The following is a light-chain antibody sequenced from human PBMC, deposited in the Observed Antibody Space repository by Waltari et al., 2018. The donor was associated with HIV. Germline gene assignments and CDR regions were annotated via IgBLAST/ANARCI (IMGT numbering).Light chain of an antibody. CDR1: TSTLASNS. J-gene: IGLJ1*01. Sequence: QSVLTQPPPASGTPGQRVTISCSVSTSTLASNSVCWFQQLPGPAPPVLIYPDNQRPARVPGRFSGSKSSTSASLAISGLRSEDEADYFCAAWDDRLRGYVFGTGAKVTVL. V-gene: IGLV1-47*01. CDR2: PDN. CDR3: AAWDDRLRGYV.